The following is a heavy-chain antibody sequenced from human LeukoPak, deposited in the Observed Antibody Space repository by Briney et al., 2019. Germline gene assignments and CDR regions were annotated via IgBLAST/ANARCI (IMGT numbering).Heavy chain of an antibody. D-gene: IGHD1-26*01. V-gene: IGHV1-2*02. CDR3: ARCRIIRMSGSYNWFDP. Sequence: ASVKVSCKASGYTFTGYYMHWVRQAPGQGLEWMGWINPNSGGTNYAQKFQGRVTMTRDTSISTAYMELSRLRSEDTAVYYCARCRIIRMSGSYNWFDPWGQGTLVTVSS. CDR2: INPNSGGT. J-gene: IGHJ5*02. CDR1: GYTFTGYY.